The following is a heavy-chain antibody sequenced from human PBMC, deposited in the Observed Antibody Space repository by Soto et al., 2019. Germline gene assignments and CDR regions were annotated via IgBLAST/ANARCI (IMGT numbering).Heavy chain of an antibody. V-gene: IGHV3-11*01. J-gene: IGHJ4*02. Sequence: QVQLVESGGGLVKPGGSLRLSCAASGFTFSDYYMSWIRQAPGKGLEWVSYISSSGSTIYYADSVKGRFTISRDNAKNSLYLQMNSLRAEDTAVYYCARDRGPTYYDFWSGSYYFDYWGQGTLVTVSS. CDR1: GFTFSDYY. CDR3: ARDRGPTYYDFWSGSYYFDY. CDR2: ISSSGSTI. D-gene: IGHD3-3*01.